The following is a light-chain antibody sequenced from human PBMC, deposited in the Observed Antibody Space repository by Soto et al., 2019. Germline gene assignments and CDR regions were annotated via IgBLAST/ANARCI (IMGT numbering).Light chain of an antibody. J-gene: IGKJ5*01. CDR3: QQRSDWPS. V-gene: IGKV3-11*01. Sequence: EIVVTQCPGTLSMSAEERPALSGRASQSVSSSYLAWYQQKPGQAPRLLIYDASYRATGTPARFSGSGSGTDFTLTISSLEPEDFAVYYCQQRSDWPSFGQGTRLENK. CDR2: DAS. CDR1: QSVSSSY.